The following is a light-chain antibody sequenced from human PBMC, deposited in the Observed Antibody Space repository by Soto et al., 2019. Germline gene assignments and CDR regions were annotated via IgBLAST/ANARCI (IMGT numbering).Light chain of an antibody. CDR3: HQYYFTPYT. J-gene: IGKJ2*01. V-gene: IGKV4-1*01. Sequence: DIVMTQSPDSLAVSLGERATINCKSSQSLLYSSSNNSYLAWSQQKPGQPPKLFIYWASTRESGVPDRFSGSGSGTDFTLTISSLQAEDVAVYYCHQYYFTPYTFGQGTKLEIK. CDR2: WAS. CDR1: QSLLYSSSNNSY.